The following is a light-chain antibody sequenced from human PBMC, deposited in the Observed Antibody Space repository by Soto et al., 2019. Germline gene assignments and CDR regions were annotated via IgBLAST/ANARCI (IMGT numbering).Light chain of an antibody. CDR1: QSISNY. V-gene: IGKV1-39*01. CDR2: AAS. CDR3: QQSDSYPYT. J-gene: IGKJ2*01. Sequence: DIQMTQSPSSLSVSVGDRVTITCRTSQSISNYLNWYQQKSGKAPKLLVYAASSLQSGVSSRFSGNGSGTDFTLTISRLQPEDFASYYCQQSDSYPYTFGQGTKLEIK.